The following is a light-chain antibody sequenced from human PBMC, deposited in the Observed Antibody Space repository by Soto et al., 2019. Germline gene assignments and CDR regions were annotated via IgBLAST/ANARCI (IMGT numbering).Light chain of an antibody. CDR3: QQYNGYGR. Sequence: DIQMTQSPSTLSASVGDRVTITCRASQNINSWLAWYQQKPGKAPKLLIHKASSLQSGVPSRFSGSESGTEFTLTISSLDPDDIATYYCQQYNGYGRFGQGTKVDIK. V-gene: IGKV1-5*03. CDR2: KAS. J-gene: IGKJ1*01. CDR1: QNINSW.